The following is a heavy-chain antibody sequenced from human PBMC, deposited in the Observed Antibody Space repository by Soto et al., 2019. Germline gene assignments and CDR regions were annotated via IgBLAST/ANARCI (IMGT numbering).Heavy chain of an antibody. V-gene: IGHV1-46*01. Sequence: ASVRVSCKTSGDTFTSYYRHWVRQAPGQGLEWMGIINPSGGSTSYAQKFQGRVTMTRDTSTSTVYMELSSLRSEDTAVYYCARDFYYYDSSGYPDLNDAHDIWAQGTMDPVSS. J-gene: IGHJ3*02. CDR3: ARDFYYYDSSGYPDLNDAHDI. CDR2: INPSGGST. CDR1: GDTFTSYY. D-gene: IGHD3-22*01.